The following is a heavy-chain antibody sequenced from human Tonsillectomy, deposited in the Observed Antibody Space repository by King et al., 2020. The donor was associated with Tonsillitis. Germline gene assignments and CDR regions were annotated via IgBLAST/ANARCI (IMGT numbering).Heavy chain of an antibody. CDR1: GFTFSSYG. V-gene: IGHV3-30*18. Sequence: VQLVESGGGVVQPGRSLRLSCAASGFTFSSYGMHWVRQAPGKGLEWVAVISYDGSNKYYADSVKGRFTISRDNSKNTLYLQMNSLRAEDTAVYYCAKGDNSPIDYWGQGTLVTVSS. CDR2: ISYDGSNK. CDR3: AKGDNSPIDY. D-gene: IGHD2-15*01. J-gene: IGHJ4*02.